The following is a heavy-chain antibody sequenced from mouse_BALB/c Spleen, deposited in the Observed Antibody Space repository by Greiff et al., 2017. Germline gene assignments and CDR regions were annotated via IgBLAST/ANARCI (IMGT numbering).Heavy chain of an antibody. CDR3: ARSSSYFDY. J-gene: IGHJ2*01. Sequence: EVKLMESGVGLVQPGGSRKLSCAASGFTFSSFGMHWVRQAPEKGLEWVAYISSGSSTIYYADTVKGRFTISRDNPKNTLFLQMTSLRSEDTAMYYCARSSSYFDYWGQGTTLTVSS. CDR2: ISSGSSTI. CDR1: GFTFSSFG. V-gene: IGHV5-17*02.